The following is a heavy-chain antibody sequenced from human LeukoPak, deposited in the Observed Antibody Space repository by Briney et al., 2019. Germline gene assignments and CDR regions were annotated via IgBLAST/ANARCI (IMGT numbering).Heavy chain of an antibody. Sequence: GGSLRLSCAASGFTFSSYGMAWVRRAPGKGLEWVSSISGSGGSTYYADSVKGRFTISRDNSKNTLYLQMNSLRAEDTAVYYCAKGGGNPQERYYFDYWGQGTLVTVSS. V-gene: IGHV3-23*01. CDR3: AKGGGNPQERYYFDY. CDR2: ISGSGGST. CDR1: GFTFSSYG. J-gene: IGHJ4*02. D-gene: IGHD3-16*02.